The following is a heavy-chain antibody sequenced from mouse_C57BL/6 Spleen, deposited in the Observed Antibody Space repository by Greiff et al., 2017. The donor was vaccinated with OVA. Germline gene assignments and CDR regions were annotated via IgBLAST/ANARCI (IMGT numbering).Heavy chain of an antibody. V-gene: IGHV1-82*01. J-gene: IGHJ1*03. Sequence: QVQLQQSGPELVKPGASVKISCKASGYAFSSSWMNWVKQRPGKGLEWIGRIYPGDGDTNYNGKFKGKATLTADKSSSTAYMQLSSLTSEDSAVYFCASPYYYGSSLVWYFDVWGTGTTVTVSS. CDR2: IYPGDGDT. CDR3: ASPYYYGSSLVWYFDV. D-gene: IGHD1-1*01. CDR1: GYAFSSSW.